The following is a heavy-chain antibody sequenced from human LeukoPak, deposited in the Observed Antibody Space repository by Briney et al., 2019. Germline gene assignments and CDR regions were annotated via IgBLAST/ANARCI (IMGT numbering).Heavy chain of an antibody. J-gene: IGHJ4*02. Sequence: GGSLRLSCAASGFTFSSYSMTWVRQAPGKGLEWVSSIISSSRYIYYADSMKGRFTISRDNAKNSLFLQMNSLRAEDTAVYYCARVAEAAAFDYWGQGTLVTVSS. CDR1: GFTFSSYS. D-gene: IGHD6-13*01. CDR2: IISSSRYI. V-gene: IGHV3-21*01. CDR3: ARVAEAAAFDY.